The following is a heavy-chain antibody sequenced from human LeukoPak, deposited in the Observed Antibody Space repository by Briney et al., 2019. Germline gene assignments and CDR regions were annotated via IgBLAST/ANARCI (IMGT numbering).Heavy chain of an antibody. CDR3: ARVVTPGSSWQLTHFDY. Sequence: PSETLSLTCTVSGGSISSYYWSWIRQPPGKGLDWTGYIYYSGSTNYNPSLKSRVTISVDTSKNQFSLQLNSVTPEDTAVYYCARVVTPGSSWQLTHFDYWGQGTLVTVSS. CDR2: IYYSGST. J-gene: IGHJ4*02. CDR1: GGSISSYY. V-gene: IGHV4-59*12. D-gene: IGHD6-13*01.